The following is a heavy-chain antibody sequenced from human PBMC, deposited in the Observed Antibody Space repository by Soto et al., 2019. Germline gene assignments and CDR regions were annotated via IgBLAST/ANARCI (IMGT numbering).Heavy chain of an antibody. CDR2: IDPSDSYT. V-gene: IGHV5-10-1*01. CDR3: ARPLYSSSWYPPNYYYGMDV. J-gene: IGHJ6*02. Sequence: PGESLKISCQGSGYSFTSYWISWVRQMPGKGLEWMGRIDPSDSYTNYSPSFQGHVTISADKSISTAYLQWSSLKASDTAMYYRARPLYSSSWYPPNYYYGMDVWGQGTPVTVSS. CDR1: GYSFTSYW. D-gene: IGHD6-13*01.